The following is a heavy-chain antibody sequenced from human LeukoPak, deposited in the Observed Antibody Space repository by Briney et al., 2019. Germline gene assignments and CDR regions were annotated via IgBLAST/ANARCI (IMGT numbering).Heavy chain of an antibody. CDR1: GGSITGYY. CDR2: IYYSGST. D-gene: IGHD3-3*01. CDR3: ARVAHITIFGVAPYYFDY. J-gene: IGHJ4*02. Sequence: SETLSLTCTVSGGSITGYYWSWIRQPPGKGLEWIGYIYYSGSTNYNPSLKSRATISVDTSKNQFSLKLSSVTAADTAVYYCARVAHITIFGVAPYYFDYWGQGTLVTVSS. V-gene: IGHV4-59*01.